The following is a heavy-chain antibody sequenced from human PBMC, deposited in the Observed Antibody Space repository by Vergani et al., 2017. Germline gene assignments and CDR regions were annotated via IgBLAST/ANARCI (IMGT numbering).Heavy chain of an antibody. V-gene: IGHV1-69*08. Sequence: QVQLVQSGAEVKKPGSSVKVSCKASGGTFSSYTISWVRQAPGQGLEWMGRIIPILGIANYAQKFQGRVTITADKSTSTAYMELSSLRSEDTAVYYCARDFKPYYYHSSGLHPLDYWGQGTLVTVSS. CDR2: IIPILGIA. D-gene: IGHD3-22*01. CDR3: ARDFKPYYYHSSGLHPLDY. J-gene: IGHJ4*02. CDR1: GGTFSSYT.